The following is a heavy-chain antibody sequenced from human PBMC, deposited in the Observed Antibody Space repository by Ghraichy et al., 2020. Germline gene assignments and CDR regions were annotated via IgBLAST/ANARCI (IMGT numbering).Heavy chain of an antibody. V-gene: IGHV3-33*01. CDR2: IWYDGSNK. Sequence: GGSLRLSCAASGFTFSSYGMHWVRQAPGKGLEWVAVIWYDGSNKYYADSVKGRFTISRDNSKNTLYLQMNSLRAEDTAVYYCARDRGRFLEWTYYYGMDVWGQGTTVTVSS. CDR3: ARDRGRFLEWTYYYGMDV. J-gene: IGHJ6*02. D-gene: IGHD3-3*01. CDR1: GFTFSSYG.